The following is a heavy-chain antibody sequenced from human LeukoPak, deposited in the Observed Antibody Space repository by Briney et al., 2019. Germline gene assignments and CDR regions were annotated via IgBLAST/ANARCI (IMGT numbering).Heavy chain of an antibody. CDR2: ISGSGGST. J-gene: IGHJ4*02. D-gene: IGHD2-2*01. CDR3: AKREDIVVVPAAILLSPIDY. CDR1: GFTFSSYA. Sequence: GGSLRLSCAASGFTFSSYAMSWVRQAPGKGLEWVSAISGSGGSTYYADSVKGRFTISRDNSKNALYLQMNSLRAEDTAVYYCAKREDIVVVPAAILLSPIDYWGQGTLVTVSS. V-gene: IGHV3-23*01.